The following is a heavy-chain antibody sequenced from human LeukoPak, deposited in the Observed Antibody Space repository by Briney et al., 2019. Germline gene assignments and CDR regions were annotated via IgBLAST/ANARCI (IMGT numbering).Heavy chain of an antibody. Sequence: SETLSLTCAVYGGSFSGYYWSWIRQPPGKGLEWIGEINHSGSTNYNPSLKSRVTISVDTSKNRFSLKLSSVTAADTAVYYCARALGGYYDSSGYGLWGQGTLVTVSS. CDR3: ARALGGYYDSSGYGL. CDR1: GGSFSGYY. D-gene: IGHD3-22*01. J-gene: IGHJ4*02. CDR2: INHSGST. V-gene: IGHV4-34*01.